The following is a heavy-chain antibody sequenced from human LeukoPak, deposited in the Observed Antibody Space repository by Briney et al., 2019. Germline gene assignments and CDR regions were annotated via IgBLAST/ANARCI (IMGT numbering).Heavy chain of an antibody. V-gene: IGHV3-30*18. J-gene: IGHJ4*02. CDR2: ISYDGSNK. CDR1: GFTFSSYG. D-gene: IGHD3-22*01. CDR3: AKMGGPPYDSSGYTRLDY. Sequence: SGGSLRLSCAASGFTFSSYGMHWVRQAPGKGLEWVAVISYDGSNKYYADSVKGRFTISRDNSKNTLYLQMNSLRAEDTAVYYCAKMGGPPYDSSGYTRLDYWGQGTLVTVSS.